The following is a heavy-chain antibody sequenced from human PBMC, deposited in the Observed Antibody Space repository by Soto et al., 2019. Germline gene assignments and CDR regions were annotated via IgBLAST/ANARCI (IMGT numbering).Heavy chain of an antibody. CDR1: GYSFTSYW. CDR3: ARPQYYYDSSGYYGFNGMGV. V-gene: IGHV5-10-1*01. J-gene: IGHJ6*02. D-gene: IGHD3-22*01. CDR2: IDPSDSYT. Sequence: GESLKISCKGSGYSFTSYWISWVRQMPGKGLEWMGRIDPSDSYTNYSPSFQGHVTISADKSISTAYLQWSSLKASDTAMYYCARPQYYYDSSGYYGFNGMGVWGQGTTVTVSS.